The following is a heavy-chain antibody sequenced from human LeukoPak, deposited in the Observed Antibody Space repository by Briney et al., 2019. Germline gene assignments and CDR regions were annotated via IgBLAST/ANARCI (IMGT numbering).Heavy chain of an antibody. CDR3: ARDSTTGTPDAFDI. J-gene: IGHJ3*02. D-gene: IGHD1-1*01. Sequence: GGSLRLSCAASGFTFSSYWMSWVRQAPGKGLEWVANIKQDGSEKYYVDSVKGRFTISRDNAKNSLYLQMNSLRAEDTAVYYCARDSTTGTPDAFDIWGQGTMVTVSS. CDR2: IKQDGSEK. V-gene: IGHV3-7*01. CDR1: GFTFSSYW.